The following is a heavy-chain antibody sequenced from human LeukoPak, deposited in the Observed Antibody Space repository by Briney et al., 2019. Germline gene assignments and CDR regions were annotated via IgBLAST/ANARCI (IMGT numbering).Heavy chain of an antibody. CDR1: GFTFTTYW. Sequence: GGSLRLSCAASGFTFTTYWMHWVRQTPGKGLVWVSHINSDGSITSYADSVKGRFTISRDNAKNTLYLQMNSLRAEDTAVYYCARGSRFDPWGQGTLVTVSS. CDR3: ARGSRFDP. CDR2: INSDGSIT. V-gene: IGHV3-74*01. J-gene: IGHJ5*02.